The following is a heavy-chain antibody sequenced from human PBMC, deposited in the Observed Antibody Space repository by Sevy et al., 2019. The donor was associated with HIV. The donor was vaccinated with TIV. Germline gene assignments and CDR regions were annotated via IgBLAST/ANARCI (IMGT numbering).Heavy chain of an antibody. CDR3: AKGIGYSNGWYSWFDS. CDR1: GFTFDDYV. D-gene: IGHD6-19*01. Sequence: GGSLRLSCVASGFTFDDYVMHWVRQAPGKGPEWVSGSSWNSGSIGYAESVKGRFTISRDNAKNSLYLQMNSLRVEDTALYYCAKGIGYSNGWYSWFDSWGQGTLVTVS. CDR2: SSWNSGSI. V-gene: IGHV3-9*01. J-gene: IGHJ5*01.